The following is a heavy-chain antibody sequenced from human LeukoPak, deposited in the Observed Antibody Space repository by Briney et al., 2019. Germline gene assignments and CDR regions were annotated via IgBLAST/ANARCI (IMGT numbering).Heavy chain of an antibody. CDR3: ARDPGNSSGYYFDY. D-gene: IGHD3-22*01. J-gene: IGHJ4*02. CDR2: IWYDGSNK. V-gene: IGHV3-33*01. Sequence: GRSLRLSCAASGFTFSSYGMHWVRQAPGKGLERVAVIWYDGSNKYYADFVKGRFTISRDNSKNTLYLQMNSLRAEDTAVYYCARDPGNSSGYYFDYWGQGTLVTVSS. CDR1: GFTFSSYG.